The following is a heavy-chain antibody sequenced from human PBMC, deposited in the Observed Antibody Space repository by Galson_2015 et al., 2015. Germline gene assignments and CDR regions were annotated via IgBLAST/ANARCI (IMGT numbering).Heavy chain of an antibody. Sequence: SLRLSCAASRFTFGSYAMHWVRQAPGKGLEWVAVISDDGTKKYYPDSMKGRFTISRDNSKNTLYLQMNSLRAEDTAVYYCTKTRSSGLMVSGALDIWGQGTLVTVSS. CDR2: ISDDGTKK. J-gene: IGHJ3*02. V-gene: IGHV3-30-3*02. D-gene: IGHD2-8*01. CDR1: RFTFGSYA. CDR3: TKTRSSGLMVSGALDI.